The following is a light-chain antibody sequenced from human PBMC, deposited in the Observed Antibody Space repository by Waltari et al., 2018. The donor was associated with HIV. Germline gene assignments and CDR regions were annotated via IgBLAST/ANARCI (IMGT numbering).Light chain of an antibody. CDR3: TSYISSSSPV. CDR2: EGN. Sequence: QSALTQPASVSGSPGQSITISCTVTNNDVTAYNYVSWYQNHPGKAPKVMIYEGNNRPSGVSNRFSGSKSGNTASLTISGLQAEDEADYFCTSYISSSSPVFGGWTKLTVL. CDR1: NNDVTAYNY. J-gene: IGLJ3*02. V-gene: IGLV2-14*01.